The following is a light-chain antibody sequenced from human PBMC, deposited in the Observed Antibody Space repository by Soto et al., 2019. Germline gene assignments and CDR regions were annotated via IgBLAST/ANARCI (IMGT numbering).Light chain of an antibody. CDR2: GAS. CDR1: QTVRNN. V-gene: IGKV3-11*01. J-gene: IGKJ1*01. Sequence: EIVLTQSPATLSLSPGERATLSCRASQTVRNNLAWYQQRPGQAPRLLIYGASTRATGIPARFSGSGSGTDFTLTISDVEPEDFAVYYCHQRKSWPRTFGQGTKVDIK. CDR3: HQRKSWPRT.